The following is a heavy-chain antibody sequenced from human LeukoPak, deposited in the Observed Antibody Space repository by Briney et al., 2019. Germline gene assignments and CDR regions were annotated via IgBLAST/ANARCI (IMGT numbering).Heavy chain of an antibody. Sequence: WGSLRLSCVASGLTFTRYAMHWIRQAPGKGLEWVTVVSYDGNDKYYADSVKGRFTISRDNSKNTVYLQMNSLRAEDTAVYYCARDDALATDGFDSWGQGTLVTVSS. CDR2: VSYDGNDK. CDR1: GLTFTRYA. J-gene: IGHJ4*02. CDR3: ARDDALATDGFDS. D-gene: IGHD5-24*01. V-gene: IGHV3-30*04.